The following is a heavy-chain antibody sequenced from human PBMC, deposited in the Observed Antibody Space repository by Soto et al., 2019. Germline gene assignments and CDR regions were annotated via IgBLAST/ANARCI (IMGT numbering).Heavy chain of an antibody. CDR3: ARDQWSGYDVPNTAWFDP. D-gene: IGHD3-3*01. CDR1: GYNFLTYG. J-gene: IGHJ5*02. CDR2: ISTDNTHR. V-gene: IGHV1-18*01. Sequence: ASVKVSCKASGYNFLTYGISWLRQAPGRGLEWMGWISTDNTHRNYAQNFQERVTMTTDTSTNTAYMELRSLRSEDTAVYYCARDQWSGYDVPNTAWFDPWGQGTLVTVSS.